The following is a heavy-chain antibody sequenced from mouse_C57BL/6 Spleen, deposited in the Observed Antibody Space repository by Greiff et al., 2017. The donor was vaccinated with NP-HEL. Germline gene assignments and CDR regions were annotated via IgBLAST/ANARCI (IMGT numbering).Heavy chain of an antibody. CDR2: IWWDDDK. CDR3: ARTAPITTVVATSDFDY. CDR1: GFSLSTFGMG. Sequence: QVTLKESGPGILQPSQTLSLTCSFSGFSLSTFGMGVGWIRQPSGKGLEWLAHIWWDDDKYYNPALKSRLTISKDTSKNQVFLKIANVDTADTATYYCARTAPITTVVATSDFDYWGQGTTLTVSS. J-gene: IGHJ2*01. V-gene: IGHV8-8*01. D-gene: IGHD1-1*01.